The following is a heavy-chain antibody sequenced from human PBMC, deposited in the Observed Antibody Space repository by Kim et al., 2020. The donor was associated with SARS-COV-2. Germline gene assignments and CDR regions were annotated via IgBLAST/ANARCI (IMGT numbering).Heavy chain of an antibody. Sequence: GGSLRLSCAVSGFTFTTSWTTWVRQAPGKGLDWVANVKGDGGSKQYVASVKGRFTISRDNAKNSVSLQMNSLRAEDTAVYYCVWGYYYGSGSYYGEYWGQGALVTVSS. J-gene: IGHJ1*01. V-gene: IGHV3-7*01. CDR1: GFTFTTSW. D-gene: IGHD3-10*01. CDR2: VKGDGGSK. CDR3: VWGYYYGSGSYYGEY.